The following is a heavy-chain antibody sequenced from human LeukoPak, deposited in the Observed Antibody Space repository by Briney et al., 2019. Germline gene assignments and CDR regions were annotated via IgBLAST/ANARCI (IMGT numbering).Heavy chain of an antibody. CDR3: ARAEGWSLYDY. J-gene: IGHJ4*02. CDR1: GFTFSSYW. Sequence: GGSLRLSCAASGFTFSSYWMHWVRQAPGKGLVWVSRSNGDGRTTSYADSVKGRFTISRDNAKNTLYLQMNSLRAEDTAVYYCARAEGWSLYDYWGQGTPVTVSS. D-gene: IGHD2-8*01. CDR2: SNGDGRTT. V-gene: IGHV3-74*01.